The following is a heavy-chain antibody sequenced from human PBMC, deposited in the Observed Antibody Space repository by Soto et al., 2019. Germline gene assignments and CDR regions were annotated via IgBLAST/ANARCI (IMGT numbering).Heavy chain of an antibody. CDR3: ARVYSSGWCGDAFDI. V-gene: IGHV3-48*03. Sequence: SCAASGFTFSSYEMNWFRQAPGKGLEWVSYISSSGSTIYYADSVKGRFTISRDNAKNSLYLQMNSLRAEDTAVYYCARVYSSGWCGDAFDIWGQGTMVTVSS. J-gene: IGHJ3*02. D-gene: IGHD6-19*01. CDR2: ISSSGSTI. CDR1: GFTFSSYE.